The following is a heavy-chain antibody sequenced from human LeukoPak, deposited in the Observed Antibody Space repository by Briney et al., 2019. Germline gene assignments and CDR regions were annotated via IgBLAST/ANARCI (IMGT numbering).Heavy chain of an antibody. D-gene: IGHD3-16*01. Sequence: GGSLRLSCAASGFTFSNCAIHWVRQAPGKGLEWVAVIAYDGINKYYADSVKGRFTISRDNSKNTLYLQMNSLRPEDTALYYCAREYDALDYWGQGTLVTVS. CDR1: GFTFSNCA. J-gene: IGHJ4*02. CDR3: AREYDALDY. V-gene: IGHV3-30-3*01. CDR2: IAYDGINK.